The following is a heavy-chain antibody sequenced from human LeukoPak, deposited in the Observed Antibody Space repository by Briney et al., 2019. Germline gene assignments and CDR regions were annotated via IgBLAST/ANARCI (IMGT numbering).Heavy chain of an antibody. V-gene: IGHV3-48*03. Sequence: GGSLRLSCAASGFTFSSYEMNWVRQAPGKGLEWVSYISSSGSTIYYADSVKGRFTISRDNAKNSLYLQMNSLRAEDTAVYYCAKDGREWELQRGGFYFANWGQGTLVTVSS. CDR2: ISSSGSTI. CDR1: GFTFSSYE. D-gene: IGHD1-26*01. J-gene: IGHJ4*02. CDR3: AKDGREWELQRGGFYFAN.